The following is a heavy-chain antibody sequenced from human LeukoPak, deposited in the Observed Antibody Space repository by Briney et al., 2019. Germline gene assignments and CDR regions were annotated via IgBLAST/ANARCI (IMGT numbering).Heavy chain of an antibody. J-gene: IGHJ4*02. Sequence: SETLSLTCAVYGGSFSGYYGSWIRQPPGKGLEWIGEINHSGSTNYNPSLKNRVTISVDTSKNQFSLKLSSVTAADTAVYYCARSSGPWGYAAHSFDYWGQGTLVTVSS. CDR2: INHSGST. CDR3: ARSSGPWGYAAHSFDY. V-gene: IGHV4-34*01. D-gene: IGHD5-12*01. CDR1: GGSFSGYY.